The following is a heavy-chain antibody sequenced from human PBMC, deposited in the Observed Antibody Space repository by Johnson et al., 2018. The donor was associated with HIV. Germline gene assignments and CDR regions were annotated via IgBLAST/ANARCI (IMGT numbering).Heavy chain of an antibody. CDR2: IRYDGSNK. D-gene: IGHD3-22*01. V-gene: IGHV3-30*02. CDR1: GFTFSSYG. J-gene: IGHJ3*02. Sequence: QVQLVESGGGVVQPGGSLRLSCAASGFTFSSYGMHWVRQAPGKGLAWVAFIRYDGSNKYYADSVRGRFTISRDNSKTTPYLQRNSLRAEDTAVYYCARETGVRPLTYYYDSSGYYYDAFDIWGQGTMVTVSS. CDR3: ARETGVRPLTYYYDSSGYYYDAFDI.